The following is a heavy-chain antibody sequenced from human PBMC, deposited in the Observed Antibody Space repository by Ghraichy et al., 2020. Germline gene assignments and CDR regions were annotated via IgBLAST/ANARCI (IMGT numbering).Heavy chain of an antibody. J-gene: IGHJ6*02. D-gene: IGHD4-17*01. V-gene: IGHV3-23*01. CDR2: ISGSGDST. Sequence: GGSLRLSCAASGFTFSSYAMSWVRQAPGKGLEWVSGISGSGDSTYYADSVKGRFTIFRDNSKNTLYLQMNSLRAEDTAVYYCAKTTTVTTFYYSYGMDVWGQGTTVTVSS. CDR1: GFTFSSYA. CDR3: AKTTTVTTFYYSYGMDV.